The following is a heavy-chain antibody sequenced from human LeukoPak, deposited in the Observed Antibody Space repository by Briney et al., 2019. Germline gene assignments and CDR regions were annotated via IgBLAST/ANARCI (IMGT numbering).Heavy chain of an antibody. Sequence: GGSLRLSCAASGFTFSSYGMHWVRQAPGKGLEWVAVIWYDGRNKYYADSVKGRFTISRDNSENTLYLQMNSLRAEDTAVYYCARDSFGSYYDFWSGSTYWGQGTLVTVSS. CDR1: GFTFSSYG. CDR2: IWYDGRNK. V-gene: IGHV3-33*01. D-gene: IGHD3-3*01. J-gene: IGHJ4*02. CDR3: ARDSFGSYYDFWSGSTY.